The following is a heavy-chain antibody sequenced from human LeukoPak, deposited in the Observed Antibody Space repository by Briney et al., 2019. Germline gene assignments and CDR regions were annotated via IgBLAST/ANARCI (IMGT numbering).Heavy chain of an antibody. Sequence: SETLSLTCAVSGGSISSSNWWSWVRQPPGKGLEWIGEIYHSGSTNYNPSLKSRVTISVDTSKNQFSLKLSSVTAADTAVYYCARLLWFGESDDAFDIWGQGTMVTVSS. CDR2: IYHSGST. J-gene: IGHJ3*02. CDR1: GGSISSSNW. CDR3: ARLLWFGESDDAFDI. D-gene: IGHD3-10*01. V-gene: IGHV4-4*02.